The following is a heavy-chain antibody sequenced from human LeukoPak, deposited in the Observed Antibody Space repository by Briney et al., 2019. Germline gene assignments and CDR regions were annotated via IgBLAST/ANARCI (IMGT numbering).Heavy chain of an antibody. D-gene: IGHD6-19*01. CDR3: ARGHSGWYVQV. V-gene: IGHV4-34*01. J-gene: IGHJ4*02. CDR2: INHSGST. Sequence: SETLSLTCAVYGGSFSGYYWSWIRQPPGKGLEWIGEINHSGSTNYNPSLKSRVTISVDTSKNQFSLKLSSVTAADTAVYCCARGHSGWYVQVWGQGTLVTVSS. CDR1: GGSFSGYY.